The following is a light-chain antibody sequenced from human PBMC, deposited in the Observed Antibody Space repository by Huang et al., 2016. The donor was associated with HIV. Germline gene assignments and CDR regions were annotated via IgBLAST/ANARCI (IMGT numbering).Light chain of an antibody. CDR1: QGISSW. J-gene: IGKJ1*01. V-gene: IGKV1-12*01. Sequence: DIQMTQSPSSVSAFVGDTVNITCRASQGISSWLAWYQQKPEKAPKLLIYAASSLQIDVPSRFSGSGSGTNFTLTISSLQPEDFATYFCQEAHSFPRTFGQGTKVEIK. CDR3: QEAHSFPRT. CDR2: AAS.